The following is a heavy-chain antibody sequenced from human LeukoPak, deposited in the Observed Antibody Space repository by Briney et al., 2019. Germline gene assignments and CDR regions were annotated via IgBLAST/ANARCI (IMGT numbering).Heavy chain of an antibody. V-gene: IGHV4-4*07. Sequence: MASETLSLTCTVSGGSISTYYWSWIRQSAGKGLEWIGRVYTSGSTNYNPSLKSRVTISVDTSKNQFSLKLSSVTAADTAVYYCARGRVYDYVWGSYRSSGNYYMDVWGKGTTVTVSS. J-gene: IGHJ6*03. CDR1: GGSISTYY. CDR3: ARGRVYDYVWGSYRSSGNYYMDV. D-gene: IGHD3-16*02. CDR2: VYTSGST.